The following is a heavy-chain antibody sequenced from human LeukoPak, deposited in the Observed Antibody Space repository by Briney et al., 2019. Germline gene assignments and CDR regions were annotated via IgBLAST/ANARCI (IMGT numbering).Heavy chain of an antibody. CDR2: IYYSGST. CDR1: GGSINNYY. J-gene: IGHJ6*03. V-gene: IGHV4-59*01. Sequence: PSETLSLTCSVSGGSINNYYWSWIRQPPGKGLEWIGYIYYSGSTNYNPSLKSRVTISVDTSKNQFSLKLSSVIAADTAVYYCARTTEGYCSSASCFGFSYSYYMDVWGKGTTVTISS. D-gene: IGHD2-2*01. CDR3: ARTTEGYCSSASCFGFSYSYYMDV.